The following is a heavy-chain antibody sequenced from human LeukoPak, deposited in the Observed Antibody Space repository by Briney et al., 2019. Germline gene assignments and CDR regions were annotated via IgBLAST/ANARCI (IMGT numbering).Heavy chain of an antibody. J-gene: IGHJ4*02. CDR3: ARQKDSGTYPFDY. Sequence: SETLSLTCTVSGGSISSGGYYWSWIRQHPGKGLEWIGYIYYSGSTNYNPSLKSRVTISVDTSKNQFSLKLSSVTAADTAVYYCARQKDSGTYPFDYWGQGTLVTVSS. CDR1: GGSISSGGYY. V-gene: IGHV4-61*08. CDR2: IYYSGST. D-gene: IGHD1-26*01.